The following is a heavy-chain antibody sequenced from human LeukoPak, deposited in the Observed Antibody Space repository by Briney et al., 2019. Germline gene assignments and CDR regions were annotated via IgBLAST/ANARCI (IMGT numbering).Heavy chain of an antibody. CDR3: ASAEIAVAGRDGFDP. V-gene: IGHV4-39*07. Sequence: SGTLSLTCTVSGGSISSSSYYWGWIRQPPGKGLEWIGSIYYSGSTYYNPSLKSRVTISVDTSKNQFSLKLSSVTAADTAVYYCASAEIAVAGRDGFDPWGQGTLVTVSS. J-gene: IGHJ5*02. D-gene: IGHD6-19*01. CDR1: GGSISSSSYY. CDR2: IYYSGST.